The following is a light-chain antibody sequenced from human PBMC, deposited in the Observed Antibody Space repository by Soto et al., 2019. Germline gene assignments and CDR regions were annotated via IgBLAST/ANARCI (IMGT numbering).Light chain of an antibody. Sequence: IVMTQTPLSLAVIPGQPASISCKSSQSLRYSDGKTYLSWYLQKPGQPPHLLIYEASNRFSGVPDRFSGSGSGTDFTLKISRVEPEDVGVYYCMQSLQVPLTFGGGTKVEIK. CDR3: MQSLQVPLT. J-gene: IGKJ4*01. V-gene: IGKV2D-29*01. CDR1: QSLRYSDGKTY. CDR2: EAS.